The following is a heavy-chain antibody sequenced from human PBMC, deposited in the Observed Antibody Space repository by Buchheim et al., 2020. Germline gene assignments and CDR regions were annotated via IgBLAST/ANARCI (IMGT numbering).Heavy chain of an antibody. CDR3: AREGPRLQWYNWFDP. CDR1: GGSISSGGYY. Sequence: QVQLQESGPGLVKPSQTLSLTSTVSGGSISSGGYYWSWIRQHPGKGLEWIGYIYYSGSTYYNPSLKSQVTISVDTSKNQFSLKLSSVTAADTAVYYCAREGPRLQWYNWFDPWGQGTL. CDR2: IYYSGST. V-gene: IGHV4-31*01. D-gene: IGHD4-11*01. J-gene: IGHJ5*02.